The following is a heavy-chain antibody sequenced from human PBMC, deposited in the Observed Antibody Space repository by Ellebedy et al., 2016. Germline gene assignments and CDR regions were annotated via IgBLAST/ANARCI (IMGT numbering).Heavy chain of an antibody. D-gene: IGHD3-22*01. CDR3: ARGDLDYYDSSGNAFDI. CDR1: GGSISSGGYY. CDR2: IYYSGST. V-gene: IGHV4-31*03. J-gene: IGHJ3*02. Sequence: LRLSCTVSGGSISSGGYYWSWIRQHPGKGLEWIGYIYYSGSTYYNPSLKSRVTISVDTSKNQFSLKLSSVTAADTAVYYCARGDLDYYDSSGNAFDIWGQGTMVTVSS.